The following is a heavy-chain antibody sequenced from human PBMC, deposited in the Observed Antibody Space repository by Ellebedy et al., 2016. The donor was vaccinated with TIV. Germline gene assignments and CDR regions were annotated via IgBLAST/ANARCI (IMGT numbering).Heavy chain of an antibody. V-gene: IGHV1-18*01. J-gene: IGHJ4*02. CDR2: ISTYSGKT. Sequence: AASVKVSCKASGYSFTNYDLVWARQAPGRGLEWMGWISTYSGKTHYSQSLQARVTMTTDTSTSTAYMELRSLRSDDTAVYYCARNWVTDYWGQGTLVTVSA. CDR3: ARNWVTDY. D-gene: IGHD5-18*01. CDR1: GYSFTNYD.